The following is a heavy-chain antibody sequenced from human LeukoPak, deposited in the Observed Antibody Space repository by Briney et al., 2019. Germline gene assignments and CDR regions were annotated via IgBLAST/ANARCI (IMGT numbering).Heavy chain of an antibody. D-gene: IGHD5-12*01. CDR1: GGSISSGSYY. CDR3: AKEATIHAGFDP. Sequence: SETLSLTCTVSGGSISSGSYYWSWIRRPAGKGLEWIGRIYTSGSTNYNPSLKSRVTISVDTSKNQFSLKLRSVTAADTAVYYCAKEATIHAGFDPWGQGTLVTVSS. V-gene: IGHV4-61*02. CDR2: IYTSGST. J-gene: IGHJ5*02.